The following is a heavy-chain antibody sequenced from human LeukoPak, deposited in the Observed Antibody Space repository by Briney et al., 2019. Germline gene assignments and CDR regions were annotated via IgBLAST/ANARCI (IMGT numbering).Heavy chain of an antibody. J-gene: IGHJ4*02. D-gene: IGHD3-10*01. Sequence: PGRSLRLSCAASGFTFSSYGMHWVRQAPDKRLEWVAVISYDGSNKYYTDSVKGRFTISRDNSKNTLYLQMNSLRAEDTAVYYCAKGASYYGSGSFFDYWGQGTLVTVSS. CDR1: GFTFSSYG. V-gene: IGHV3-30*18. CDR2: ISYDGSNK. CDR3: AKGASYYGSGSFFDY.